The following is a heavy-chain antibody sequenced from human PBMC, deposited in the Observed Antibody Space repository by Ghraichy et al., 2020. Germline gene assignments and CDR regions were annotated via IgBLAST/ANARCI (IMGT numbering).Heavy chain of an antibody. CDR2: ISSSSSYI. CDR1: GFTFSSYS. Sequence: GGSLRLSCAASGFTFSSYSMNWVRQAPGKGLEWVSSISSSSSYIYYADSVKGRFTISRDNAKNSLYLQMNSLRAEDTAVYYCARDARRSYYYDSSGSSPFDYWGQGTLVTVSS. J-gene: IGHJ4*02. V-gene: IGHV3-21*01. CDR3: ARDARRSYYYDSSGSSPFDY. D-gene: IGHD3-22*01.